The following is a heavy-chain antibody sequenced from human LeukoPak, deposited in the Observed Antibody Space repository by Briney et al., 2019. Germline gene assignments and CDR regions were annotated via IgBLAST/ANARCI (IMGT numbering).Heavy chain of an antibody. V-gene: IGHV3-64*01. D-gene: IGHD6-13*01. CDR2: ISRNGGGT. J-gene: IGHJ4*02. CDR1: GFTFSIYA. Sequence: RGGSLRLSCAASGFTFSIYAMHWVRDAPGKGRGYVLRISRNGGGTSYANSVKGRYSISRDNSKHTLYLQMDSLIGEHRAVYYCARDRVGSSWSEFDYWGQGTLVTVSS. CDR3: ARDRVGSSWSEFDY.